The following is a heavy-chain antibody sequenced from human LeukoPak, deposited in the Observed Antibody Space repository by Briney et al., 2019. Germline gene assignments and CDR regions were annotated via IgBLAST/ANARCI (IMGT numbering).Heavy chain of an antibody. CDR1: GFTFSSYA. CDR2: VSGWTGGT. D-gene: IGHD3-22*01. V-gene: IGHV3-23*01. J-gene: IGHJ4*02. Sequence: GGSLRLFCAASGFTFSSYAMSWVRQAPGKGVEWGSPVSGWTGGTCYAHSVKGRFTISRDNSKNTLYLQMGSLRAEATAVYYCAKAVDSRGYNYERGADYWGQGTLVTVSS. CDR3: AKAVDSRGYNYERGADY.